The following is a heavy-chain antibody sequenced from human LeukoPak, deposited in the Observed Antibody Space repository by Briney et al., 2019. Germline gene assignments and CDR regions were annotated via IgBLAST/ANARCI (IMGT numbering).Heavy chain of an antibody. V-gene: IGHV3-48*03. CDR1: GFTFSSYE. J-gene: IGHJ6*03. CDR2: ISSSGSTI. Sequence: PGGSLRLSCAASGFTFSSYEMNWVRQAPGKGLEWVSYISSSGSTIYYADSVKGRFTISRDNAKNSLYLQMNSLRAEDTALYYCARGTYYYGSGSYYYYYMDVWGKGTTVTVSS. CDR3: ARGTYYYGSGSYYYYYMDV. D-gene: IGHD3-10*01.